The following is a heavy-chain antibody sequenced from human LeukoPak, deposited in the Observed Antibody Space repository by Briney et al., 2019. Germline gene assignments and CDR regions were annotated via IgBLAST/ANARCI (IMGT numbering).Heavy chain of an antibody. J-gene: IGHJ6*02. CDR3: AIATIAVAVDYYYYGMDV. CDR2: IYSGGGT. V-gene: IGHV3-53*01. CDR1: GFTVSSNY. D-gene: IGHD6-19*01. Sequence: PGGSLRLSCAASGFTVSSNYMSWVRQAPGKGLEWVSVIYSGGGTYYADSVKGRFTISRDKSKNTLYLQMNSLRAEDTAVYYCAIATIAVAVDYYYYGMDVWGQGTTVTVSS.